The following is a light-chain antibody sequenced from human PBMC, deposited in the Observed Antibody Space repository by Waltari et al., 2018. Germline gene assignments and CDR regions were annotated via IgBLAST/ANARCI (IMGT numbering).Light chain of an antibody. CDR2: GAS. V-gene: IGKV3-15*01. J-gene: IGKJ1*01. CDR1: QSVSSN. CDR3: QQYNNWWT. Sequence: EIVIKQSPAPLSVSTGERDTLSCRASQSVSSNLAWYQQKPGQAPRLLIYGASTRATGIPARFSGSGSGTEFTLTISSLQSEDFAVFYCQQYNNWWTFGQGTKVEIK.